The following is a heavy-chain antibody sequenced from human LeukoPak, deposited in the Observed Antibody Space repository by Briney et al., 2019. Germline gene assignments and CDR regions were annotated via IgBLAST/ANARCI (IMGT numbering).Heavy chain of an antibody. CDR1: GFTFSSYA. J-gene: IGHJ3*02. Sequence: PGGSLRLSCAAFGFTFSSYAMHWVRQAPGKGLEYVSAISSNGGSTYYANSVKGRFTISRDNSKNTLYLQMGSLRAEDMAVYYCATLDPRYYYDSSGDAFDIWGQGTMVTVSS. V-gene: IGHV3-64*01. CDR3: ATLDPRYYYDSSGDAFDI. CDR2: ISSNGGST. D-gene: IGHD3-22*01.